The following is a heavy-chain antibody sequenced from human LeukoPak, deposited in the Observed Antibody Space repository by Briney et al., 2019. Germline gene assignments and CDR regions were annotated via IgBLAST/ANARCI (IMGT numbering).Heavy chain of an antibody. CDR2: IRYDGSNK. V-gene: IGHV3-30*02. Sequence: GGSLRLSCAASGFTFSSYGMHWVRQAPGKGLEWVAFIRYDGSNKYYADSVKGRFTISRDNSKNTLYLQMNSLRAEDTAVYYCAKDAGYSYGTDYRGQGTLVTVSS. J-gene: IGHJ4*02. CDR1: GFTFSSYG. CDR3: AKDAGYSYGTDY. D-gene: IGHD5-18*01.